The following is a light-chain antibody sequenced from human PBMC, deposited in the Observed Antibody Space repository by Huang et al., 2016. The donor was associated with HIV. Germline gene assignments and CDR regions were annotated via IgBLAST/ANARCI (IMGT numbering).Light chain of an antibody. CDR3: QHYNSYFHT. V-gene: IGKV1-5*03. J-gene: IGKJ4*01. CDR1: QSISSW. CDR2: KAS. Sequence: DIQMTQSPSTLAASVGDRVTITCRASQSISSWLAWYQQKPGKAPKLLIYKASSLESGVPSRFSGSGSGTEFTLTISSLQPDDFATYYCQHYNSYFHTFGGGTKVEIK.